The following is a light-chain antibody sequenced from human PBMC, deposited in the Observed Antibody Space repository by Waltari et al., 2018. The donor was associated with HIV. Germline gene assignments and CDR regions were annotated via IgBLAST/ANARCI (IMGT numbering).Light chain of an antibody. J-gene: IGKJ4*01. CDR2: WAS. CDR3: QQYYTTPLT. CDR1: PSVLSISNARNY. Sequence: DFVMTQSPDSLVVSMGERGTINCKSSPSVLSISNARNYLAWYQQKSGQPPRLLIYWASSREAGLPARYRGSGYRADFTLTINSLQAEVVAVYYCQQYYTTPLTFGGGTKVEIK. V-gene: IGKV4-1*01.